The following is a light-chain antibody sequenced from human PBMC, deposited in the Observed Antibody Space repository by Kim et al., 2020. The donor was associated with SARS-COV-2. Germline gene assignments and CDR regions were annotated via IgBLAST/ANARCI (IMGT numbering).Light chain of an antibody. J-gene: IGLJ2*01. CDR3: AAWDDSLSDLVV. CDR2: RNN. Sequence: RVTISCSGSSSNIGSNYVCWYQQLPGTAPKLLIYRNNQRPSGVPDRFSGSKSGTSASLAISGLRSEDEADYYCAAWDDSLSDLVVFGGGTQLTVL. V-gene: IGLV1-47*01. CDR1: SSNIGSNY.